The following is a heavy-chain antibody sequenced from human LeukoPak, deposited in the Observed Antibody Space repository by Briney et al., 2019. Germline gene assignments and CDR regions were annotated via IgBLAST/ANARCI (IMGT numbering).Heavy chain of an antibody. CDR2: IYDRGST. J-gene: IGHJ3*02. D-gene: IGHD2-15*01. CDR3: ARDCSGGSCYGAFDI. CDR1: GASINSSNFY. V-gene: IGHV4-39*02. Sequence: PSETLSLTCTVSGASINSSNFYWGWIRQPPGKGLEWIANIYDRGSTYYNPSLKSRVTISVDTSKNQFSLRLSSVTAAGTAVYYCARDCSGGSCYGAFDIWGQGTMVTVSS.